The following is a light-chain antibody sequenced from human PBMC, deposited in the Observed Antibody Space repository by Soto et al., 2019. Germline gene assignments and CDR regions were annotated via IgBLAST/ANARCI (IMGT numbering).Light chain of an antibody. Sequence: EIVLTQSPGTLSLSPGERATLSCRASQSVSSSYLAWYQQKPGQAPRLLIYGASSRATGIPDRFSGSGSGTDFTLTISRLEPEDFAVYYCQQYGGSPSGALTFGGGTKVEIK. CDR2: GAS. CDR3: QQYGGSPSGALT. J-gene: IGKJ4*01. CDR1: QSVSSSY. V-gene: IGKV3-20*01.